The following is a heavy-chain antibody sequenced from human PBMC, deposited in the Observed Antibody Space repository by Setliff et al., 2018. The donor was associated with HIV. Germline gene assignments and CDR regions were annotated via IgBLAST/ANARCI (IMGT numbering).Heavy chain of an antibody. J-gene: IGHJ3*02. CDR1: GGSISGSSYY. V-gene: IGHV4-39*07. D-gene: IGHD4-4*01. CDR2: VYHSGST. Sequence: SETLSLTCSVSGGSISGSSYYWGWIRQPPGKGLEWIGSVYHSGSTYYNPSLKSRVTISVDTSKNQFSLKLSSVTAADTAVYYCASTLQYDAFDIWGQGTMVTVSS. CDR3: ASTLQYDAFDI.